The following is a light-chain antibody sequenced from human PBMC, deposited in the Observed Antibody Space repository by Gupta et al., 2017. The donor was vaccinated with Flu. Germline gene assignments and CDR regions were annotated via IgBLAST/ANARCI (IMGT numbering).Light chain of an antibody. CDR2: KDT. V-gene: IGLV3-25*03. CDR1: TLSTQY. CDR3: QSADNSGTYVV. J-gene: IGLJ3*02. Sequence: SYELTQPASVPVSPGQTTTITCPGNTLSTQYTYWYQQKPGQAPVLVIFKDTERPSGIPERFSGSNSGRTVTLTISGVQAEDEAAYYCQSADNSGTYVVFGGGTKLTV.